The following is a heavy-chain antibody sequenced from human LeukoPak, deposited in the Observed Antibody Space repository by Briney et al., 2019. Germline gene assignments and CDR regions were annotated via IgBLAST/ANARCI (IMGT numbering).Heavy chain of an antibody. D-gene: IGHD3-10*01. V-gene: IGHV1-69*06. CDR1: GGTFSSYA. CDR3: ARGLTSGSGSPFDP. Sequence: AASVKVSCKASGGTFSSYAISWVRQAPGQGVEWVGGIIPIFGTANYAQKFQGRVTITADKSTRTAYMELSSLRSEDTAVYYCARGLTSGSGSPFDPWGQGTLVTVSS. J-gene: IGHJ5*02. CDR2: IIPIFGTA.